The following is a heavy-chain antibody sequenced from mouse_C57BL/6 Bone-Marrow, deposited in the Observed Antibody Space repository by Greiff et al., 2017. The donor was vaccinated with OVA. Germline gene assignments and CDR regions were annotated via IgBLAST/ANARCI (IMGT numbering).Heavy chain of an antibody. D-gene: IGHD3-2*02. CDR2: IDPSDSYT. Sequence: QVQLQQPGAELVMPGASVKLSCKASGYTFTSYWMHWVKQRPGQGLEWIGEIDPSDSYTNYNQKFKGKSTLTVDTSSSTAYMQLSSLTSEDSAVYYCARESSSGYGYYFDYWGQGTTLTVSS. V-gene: IGHV1-69*01. J-gene: IGHJ2*01. CDR3: ARESSSGYGYYFDY. CDR1: GYTFTSYW.